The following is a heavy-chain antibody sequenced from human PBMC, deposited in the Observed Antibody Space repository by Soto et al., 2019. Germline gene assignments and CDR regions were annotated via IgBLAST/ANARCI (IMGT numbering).Heavy chain of an antibody. CDR2: IHYSGST. CDR1: GVSISGYY. J-gene: IGHJ4*02. CDR3: ARGSAAGKKSPFDY. V-gene: IGHV4-59*01. D-gene: IGHD6-13*01. Sequence: VQLQESGPGLVKPSETLSLPCTVSGVSISGYYWRWIRQSPGKGLEWIGYIHYSGSTNYNPSLKSLVTISVDTSKNHLTLKLSSVTAADTAVYYCARGSAAGKKSPFDYWGQGTLVTVSS.